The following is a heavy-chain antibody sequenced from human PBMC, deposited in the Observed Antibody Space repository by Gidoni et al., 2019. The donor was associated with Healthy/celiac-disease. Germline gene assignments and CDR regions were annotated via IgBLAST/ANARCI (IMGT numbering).Heavy chain of an antibody. D-gene: IGHD3-22*01. V-gene: IGHV3-23*01. CDR1: GFTFSSYA. CDR2: ISGSGGST. CDR3: AKEEVSSGYLPTYGMDV. J-gene: IGHJ6*02. Sequence: EVQLLESGGGLVQPGGSLRLSCAASGFTFSSYAMSWVRQAPGKGLEWVSAISGSGGSTYYADSVKGRFTISRDNSKNTLYLQMNSLRAEDTAVYYCAKEEVSSGYLPTYGMDVWGQGTTVTVSS.